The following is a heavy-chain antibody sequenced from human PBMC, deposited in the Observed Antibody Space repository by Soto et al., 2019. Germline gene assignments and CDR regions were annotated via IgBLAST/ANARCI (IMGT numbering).Heavy chain of an antibody. D-gene: IGHD3-22*01. J-gene: IGHJ6*02. CDR3: AKGWMYYYDSSGFSGMDF. Sequence: TGGSLRLSCAASGFTFSSYAMSWVRQAPGKGLEWVSAISGSGGSTYYADSVKGRFTISRDNSKNTLYLQMNSLRAEDTAVYYCAKGWMYYYDSSGFSGMDFWGQGTTVTVSS. CDR1: GFTFSSYA. V-gene: IGHV3-23*01. CDR2: ISGSGGST.